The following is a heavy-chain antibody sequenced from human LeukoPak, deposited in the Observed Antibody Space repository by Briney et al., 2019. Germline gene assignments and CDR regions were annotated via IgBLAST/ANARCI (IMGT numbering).Heavy chain of an antibody. Sequence: GGSLRLSCAASGFTFSGFVISWVRQAPGKGPQWVADISGSGGSTYYADSVKGRFSVSRDNSKNMVYLELNSLRAEDTAVYYCAKDPGITMVRGVTYWGQGTLVTVSS. V-gene: IGHV3-23*01. CDR1: GFTFSGFV. CDR2: ISGSGGST. J-gene: IGHJ4*02. D-gene: IGHD3-10*01. CDR3: AKDPGITMVRGVTY.